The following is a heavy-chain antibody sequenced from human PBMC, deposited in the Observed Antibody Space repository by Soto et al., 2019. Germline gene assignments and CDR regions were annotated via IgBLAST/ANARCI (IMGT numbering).Heavy chain of an antibody. D-gene: IGHD3-3*01. J-gene: IGHJ4*02. Sequence: ASVKVSCKASGYTFTSYAMHWVRQAPGQRLEWMGWINAGNGNTKYSQKFQGRVTITRDTSASTAYMELSSLRSEDTAVYYCARDPSNDFWSGYPDYWGQGTLVTVSS. CDR3: ARDPSNDFWSGYPDY. CDR1: GYTFTSYA. CDR2: INAGNGNT. V-gene: IGHV1-3*01.